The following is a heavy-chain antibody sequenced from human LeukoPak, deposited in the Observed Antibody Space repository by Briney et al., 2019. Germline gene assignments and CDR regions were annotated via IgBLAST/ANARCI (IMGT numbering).Heavy chain of an antibody. CDR3: ARPLTGTNWYFDL. CDR1: GGSISSSSYY. V-gene: IGHV4-39*01. D-gene: IGHD1/OR15-1a*01. Sequence: SETLSLTCTVSGGSISSSSYYWGWIRQPPGKGLEWIGRIYYSGSTYYNPSLKSRVTISVDTSKNQFSLKLSSVTAADTAAYYCARPLTGTNWYFDLWGRGTLVTVSS. J-gene: IGHJ2*01. CDR2: IYYSGST.